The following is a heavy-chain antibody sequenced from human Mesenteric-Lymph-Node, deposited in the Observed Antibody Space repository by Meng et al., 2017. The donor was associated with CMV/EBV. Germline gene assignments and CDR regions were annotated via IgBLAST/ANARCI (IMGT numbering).Heavy chain of an antibody. CDR1: GCFCSVYA. J-gene: IGHJ4*02. D-gene: IGHD4-23*01. V-gene: IGHV4-34*01. Sequence: QPSGSPAPHVDVFGCFCSVYAWSWIRQPPGKGLGWIGEINHSGSTNYNPSLKSRVTISVDTSKNQFSLKLSSVTAADTAVYYCARHQRWLKSEGGFNYWGQGTLVTVSS. CDR2: INHSGST. CDR3: ARHQRWLKSEGGFNY.